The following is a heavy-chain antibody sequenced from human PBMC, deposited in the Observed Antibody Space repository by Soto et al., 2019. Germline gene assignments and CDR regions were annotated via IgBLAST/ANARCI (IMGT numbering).Heavy chain of an antibody. CDR1: GGTFSSYT. Sequence: QVQLVQSGAEVQKPGSSVKVSCKASGGTFSSYTISWVRQAPGQGLEWMGRIIPILGIANYAQKFQGRVTITADKSTSTAYMELSSLRSEDTAVYYCARDLPGESLYIENYMDVWGKGTTVTVSS. CDR3: ARDLPGESLYIENYMDV. CDR2: IIPILGIA. V-gene: IGHV1-69*08. J-gene: IGHJ6*03. D-gene: IGHD3-16*01.